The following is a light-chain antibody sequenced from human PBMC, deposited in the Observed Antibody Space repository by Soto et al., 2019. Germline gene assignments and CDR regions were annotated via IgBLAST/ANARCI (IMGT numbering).Light chain of an antibody. CDR3: QQYESLPLT. CDR1: QDINKN. CDR2: DAS. Sequence: IQMSLSASSLSASVGYRVTILCQASQDINKNLIWYQQKPGKAPKLLIYDASDLETGVPSRFSGSGYGTGFTFTISSLQTEDFATYYCQQYESLPLTFGQGTRLEIK. J-gene: IGKJ5*01. V-gene: IGKV1-33*01.